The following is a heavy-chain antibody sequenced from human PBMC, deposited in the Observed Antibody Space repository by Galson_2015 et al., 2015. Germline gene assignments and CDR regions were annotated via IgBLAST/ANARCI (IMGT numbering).Heavy chain of an antibody. V-gene: IGHV3-30*18. J-gene: IGHJ4*02. CDR2: ISYDGSNK. Sequence: SLRLSCAASGFTFSSYGMHWVRQAPGKGLEWVAVISYDGSNKYYADSVKGRFTISRDNSKNTLYLQMNSLRAEDTAVYYCAKGAGRYYYDSSGYYYGDYWGQGTLVTVSS. CDR1: GFTFSSYG. D-gene: IGHD3-22*01. CDR3: AKGAGRYYYDSSGYYYGDY.